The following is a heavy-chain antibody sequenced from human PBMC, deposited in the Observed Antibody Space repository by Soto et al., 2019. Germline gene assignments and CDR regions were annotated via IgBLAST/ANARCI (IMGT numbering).Heavy chain of an antibody. CDR3: ARGLRRQLLNWFDP. D-gene: IGHD2-2*01. CDR2: IYYIGST. V-gene: IGHV4-59*01. J-gene: IGHJ5*02. CDR1: GGSIISYY. Sequence: SETLSLTCTVSGGSIISYYWSLIRHPPWKGLEWIVYIYYIGSTNYNPSLKSRVTISVDTSKNQFSLKLSSVTAADTAVYYCARGLRRQLLNWFDPWGQGTLVTVSS.